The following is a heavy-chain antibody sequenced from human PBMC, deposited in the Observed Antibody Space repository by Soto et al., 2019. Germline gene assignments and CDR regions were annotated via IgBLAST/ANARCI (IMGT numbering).Heavy chain of an antibody. J-gene: IGHJ4*02. CDR1: GYTFTSYY. D-gene: IGHD4-17*01. V-gene: IGHV1-46*01. CDR3: ARAAGYGDYAGAYDY. Sequence: ASVKVSCKSSGYTFTSYYIHCVRQAPGQGLDWMGIINPSGGSTSYAQKFQGRVTMTRDTSTSTVYMELSSLRSEDTAVYYCARAAGYGDYAGAYDYWGQGSMVTVSS. CDR2: INPSGGST.